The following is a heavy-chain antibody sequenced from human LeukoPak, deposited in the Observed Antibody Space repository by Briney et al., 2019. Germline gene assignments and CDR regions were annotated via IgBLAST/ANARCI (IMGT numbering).Heavy chain of an antibody. CDR3: ARDRAGSWGMDY. CDR1: GYSFTASH. J-gene: IGHJ4*02. CDR2: IYPHRLTI. Sequence: ASVKISCKASGYSFTASHIHWVRQAPGQGLDWMGIIYPHRLTITYAQKFQGRVTLTSDTSTSTVYLELNTLKSEDTAVYFCARDRAGSWGMDYWGQGTLVTVSS. D-gene: IGHD7-27*01. V-gene: IGHV1-46*01.